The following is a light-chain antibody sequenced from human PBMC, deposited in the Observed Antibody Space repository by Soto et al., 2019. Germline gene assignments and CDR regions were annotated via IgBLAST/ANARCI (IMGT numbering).Light chain of an antibody. V-gene: IGLV3-1*01. CDR1: KLGDRY. Sequence: SYELTQPPSVSVSPGQTASITCSGDKLGDRYACWYQQKPGQSPVLVIYQDIKRPSGIPERFSGSNSGNTATLTISGTQAMDEADDYCQAWDSSTVVFGGGTKPTVL. CDR3: QAWDSSTVV. CDR2: QDI. J-gene: IGLJ2*01.